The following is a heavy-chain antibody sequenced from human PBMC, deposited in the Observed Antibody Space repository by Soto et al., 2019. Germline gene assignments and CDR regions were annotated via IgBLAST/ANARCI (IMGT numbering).Heavy chain of an antibody. J-gene: IGHJ5*02. Sequence: GPTLVNPTQTLTLTCTFSGFSLTTPGAGVGWIRQPPGKSLEWLALIYWNDDKRYSPSLKSRLTITKDTSKNQVVLIMTNMDPVDTATYYCAHRGYGDYPRDNWFDPWGQGVPVTVSS. D-gene: IGHD4-17*01. CDR2: IYWNDDK. CDR3: AHRGYGDYPRDNWFDP. CDR1: GFSLTTPGAG. V-gene: IGHV2-5*01.